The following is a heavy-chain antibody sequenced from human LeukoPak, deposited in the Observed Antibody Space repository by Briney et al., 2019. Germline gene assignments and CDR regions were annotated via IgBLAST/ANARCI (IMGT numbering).Heavy chain of an antibody. J-gene: IGHJ3*02. D-gene: IGHD3-22*01. Sequence: GGSLRLSCVASEFAVSTNYMSWVRQAPGKGLQWVSIIHIDGETHYADSVKGRFTMSRDNSKNTVYLQMNSLRSEDTAVYYCARDGLDSSALVAFDIWGQGTMVTVAS. CDR2: IHIDGET. V-gene: IGHV3-66*01. CDR1: EFAVSTNY. CDR3: ARDGLDSSALVAFDI.